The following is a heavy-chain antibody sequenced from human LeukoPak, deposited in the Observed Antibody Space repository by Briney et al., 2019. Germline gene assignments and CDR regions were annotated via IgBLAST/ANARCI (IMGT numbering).Heavy chain of an antibody. V-gene: IGHV3-21*01. CDR2: ISSSSSYI. CDR1: GFTFSSYS. D-gene: IGHD3-16*01. CDR3: ARSFDNYYYYHMDV. Sequence: PGGSLRLSCVASGFTFSSYSMNWVRQAPGKGLEWVSSISSSSSYIYYADSVKGRFTSSRDNAKNSLYLQMNSLRAEDTAVYYCARSFDNYYYYHMDVWGKGTTVTVSS. J-gene: IGHJ6*04.